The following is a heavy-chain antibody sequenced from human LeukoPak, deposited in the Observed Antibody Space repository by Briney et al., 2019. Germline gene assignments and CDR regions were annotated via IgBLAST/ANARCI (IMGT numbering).Heavy chain of an antibody. Sequence: GALRLSCAAAAFTFDDYGMRWFRQPPGKGLEWGSGINWNGGSTLYEDSMKSRFTISRDNTKNSLYLQMNSLRAEDTALYHCVREGERNTGSYKAFDIWGEGTVVTVSS. J-gene: IGHJ3*02. V-gene: IGHV3-20*01. D-gene: IGHD1-26*01. CDR3: VREGERNTGSYKAFDI. CDR2: INWNGGST. CDR1: AFTFDDYG.